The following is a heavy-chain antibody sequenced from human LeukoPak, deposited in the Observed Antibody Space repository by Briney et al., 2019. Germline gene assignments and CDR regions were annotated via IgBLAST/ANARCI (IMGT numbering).Heavy chain of an antibody. CDR1: GFTFSSYT. V-gene: IGHV3-23*01. CDR3: AKTPKIRGVSNFDY. D-gene: IGHD3-10*01. J-gene: IGHJ4*02. CDR2: ISGSGGST. Sequence: GGSLRLSCAASGFTFSSYTMSWVRQAPGKGLEWVSGISGSGGSTYYADSVKGRFTISRDNSKNTVYLQMNSLRTEDTAVYYCAKTPKIRGVSNFDYWGQGTLVTVSS.